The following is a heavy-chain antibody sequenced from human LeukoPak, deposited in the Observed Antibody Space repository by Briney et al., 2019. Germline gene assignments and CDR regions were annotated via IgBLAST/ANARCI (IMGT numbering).Heavy chain of an antibody. D-gene: IGHD3-22*01. CDR2: INPSGGST. Sequence: GASVKVSCKASGYTFTSYYMHWVRQAPGQGLEWMGIINPSGGSTSYAQKFQGRVTMTRDMSTSTVYMELSSLRSEDTAVYYCARGVRYYYDSSGYYFVYWGQGTLVTVSS. J-gene: IGHJ4*02. CDR1: GYTFTSYY. V-gene: IGHV1-46*01. CDR3: ARGVRYYYDSSGYYFVY.